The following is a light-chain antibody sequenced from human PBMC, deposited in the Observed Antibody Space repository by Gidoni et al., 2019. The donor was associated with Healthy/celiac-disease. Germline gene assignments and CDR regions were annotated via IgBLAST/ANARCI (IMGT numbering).Light chain of an antibody. V-gene: IGKV3-11*01. J-gene: IGKJ2*01. CDR2: DAS. Sequence: EIVLTQSPATLSLSPGERATLSCRASQRGSSYLAWYQQKPGQAPRLLIYDASNRATGIPARFSGSGSGTDFTLTISSLEPEDFAVYYCQQRSNWPPEYTFGQGTKLEIK. CDR3: QQRSNWPPEYT. CDR1: QRGSSY.